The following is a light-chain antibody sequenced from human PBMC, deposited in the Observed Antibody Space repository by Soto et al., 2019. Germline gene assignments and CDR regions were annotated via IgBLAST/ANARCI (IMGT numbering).Light chain of an antibody. V-gene: IGKV3-20*01. CDR2: GAS. CDR3: QQYGSSPRT. Sequence: EIVLTQSPATLSVSPGERATLSCRASQSVSSTYLAWYQHKPGQAPRLLIYGASSRATGIPDRFSGSGSGTDFTLTISRLEPEDFAVYYCQQYGSSPRTFGQGTKVDIK. J-gene: IGKJ1*01. CDR1: QSVSSTY.